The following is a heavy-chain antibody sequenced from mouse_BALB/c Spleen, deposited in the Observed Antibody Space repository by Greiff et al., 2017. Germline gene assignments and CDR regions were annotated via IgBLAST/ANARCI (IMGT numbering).Heavy chain of an antibody. CDR2: IDPANGNT. D-gene: IGHD2-1*01. J-gene: IGHJ4*01. Sequence: VQLQQSGAELVKPGASVKLSCTASGFNIKDTYMHWVKQRPEQGLEWIGRIDPANGNTKYDPKFQGKATITADTSSNTAYQQLSSLTSEDTAVYYCARGGNYLMMDYWGQGTSVTVSS. CDR3: ARGGNYLMMDY. V-gene: IGHV14-3*02. CDR1: GFNIKDTY.